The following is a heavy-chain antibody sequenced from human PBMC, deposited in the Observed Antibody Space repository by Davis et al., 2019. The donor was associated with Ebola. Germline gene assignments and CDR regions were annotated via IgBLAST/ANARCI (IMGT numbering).Heavy chain of an antibody. J-gene: IGHJ4*02. Sequence: PGGSLRPSCVASGFTFSNHAMHWVRQAPGKGLEWVAVTSHNERERFYGESVQGRITISRDNSENVLYLQMDSLRPDDPAIYFCARALHDEVLDYWGQGTPVTVSS. CDR3: ARALHDEVLDY. CDR1: GFTFSNHA. CDR2: TSHNERER. V-gene: IGHV3-30*04. D-gene: IGHD1-1*01.